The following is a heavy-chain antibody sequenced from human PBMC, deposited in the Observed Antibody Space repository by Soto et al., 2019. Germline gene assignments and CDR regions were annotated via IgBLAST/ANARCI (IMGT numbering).Heavy chain of an antibody. CDR2: IYYSGDT. Sequence: PSETLSLTCAVYGGSFSDYYWSWIRQPPGKGLEWIGYIYYSGDTSYNPSLKSRVTISIDTSKNQFSLKLTSVTAADTAVYYCARDKITGLFDYWGQGTLVTVSS. D-gene: IGHD2-8*02. J-gene: IGHJ4*02. V-gene: IGHV4-34*01. CDR1: GGSFSDYY. CDR3: ARDKITGLFDY.